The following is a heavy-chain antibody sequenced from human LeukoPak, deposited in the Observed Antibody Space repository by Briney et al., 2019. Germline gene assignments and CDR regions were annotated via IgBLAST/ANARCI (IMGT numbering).Heavy chain of an antibody. CDR3: ARDHYTSGLVFDY. CDR2: INQGGSDK. J-gene: IGHJ4*02. Sequence: PGRSPRPSRAASGSIFSAPWTSSVRQAPGNWLEWVAYINQGGSDKYYADSVKGRFTVSRDNAKNSLYLEMKRLRTGAKAVFQCARDHYTSGLVFDYCGQGALVTVSS. CDR1: GSIFSAPW. V-gene: IGHV3-7*03. D-gene: IGHD6-19*01.